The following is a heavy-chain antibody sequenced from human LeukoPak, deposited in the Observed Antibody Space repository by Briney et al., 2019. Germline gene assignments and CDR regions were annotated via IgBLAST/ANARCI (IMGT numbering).Heavy chain of an antibody. J-gene: IGHJ4*02. CDR3: ARDIRGLDY. Sequence: GGSLRLSCAASGFTFSSYNMNWVRQAPGKGLEWVSYISSSTTTIYYADSVKGRFTISRDNAKNTLYLQMNSLRAEDTAVYYCARDIRGLDYWGQGTLVTVSS. V-gene: IGHV3-48*04. D-gene: IGHD3-3*02. CDR1: GFTFSSYN. CDR2: ISSSTTTI.